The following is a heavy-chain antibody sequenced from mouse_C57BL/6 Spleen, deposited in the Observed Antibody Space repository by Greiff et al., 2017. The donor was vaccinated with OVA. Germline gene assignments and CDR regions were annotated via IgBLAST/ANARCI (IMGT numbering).Heavy chain of an antibody. J-gene: IGHJ2*01. D-gene: IGHD2-4*01. CDR3: ARYGPYDYDEYYFDY. CDR1: GFTFTDYY. CDR2: IRNKANGYTT. Sequence: EVQLQESGGGLVQPGGSLSLSCAASGFTFTDYYMSWVRQPPGKALEWLGFIRNKANGYTTEYSASVKGRFTISRDNSQSILYLQMNALRAEDSATYYGARYGPYDYDEYYFDYWGQGTTLTVSS. V-gene: IGHV7-3*01.